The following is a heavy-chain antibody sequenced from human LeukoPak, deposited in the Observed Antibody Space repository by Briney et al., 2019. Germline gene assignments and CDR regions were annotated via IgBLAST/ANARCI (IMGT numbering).Heavy chain of an antibody. Sequence: GAPVKLSCKASGYTFTGYYTNWVRQSPGQRLEGLGWCHLISGGANYAQKFQGRVTMTRDTSISTAYMELSRLRSDDTAVYYCARPRRVGYCSSTSCSLYYYYMDVWGKGTTVTVSS. D-gene: IGHD2-2*01. J-gene: IGHJ6*03. CDR2: CHLISGGA. CDR1: GYTFTGYY. V-gene: IGHV1-2*02. CDR3: ARPRRVGYCSSTSCSLYYYYMDV.